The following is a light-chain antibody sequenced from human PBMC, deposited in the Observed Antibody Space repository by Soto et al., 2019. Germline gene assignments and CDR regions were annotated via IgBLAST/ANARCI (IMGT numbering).Light chain of an antibody. CDR1: SSNIGSNI. V-gene: IGLV1-44*01. J-gene: IGLJ2*01. Sequence: QSVLTQPPSASGTPGQRVTISCSGSSSNIGSNIVNWYQQLPGAAPKLLIYNNNQRPSGVPDRFSGSKSGTSASLAINGLQSEDEADYYCAAWDDSLKGVVFGGGTKVTVL. CDR2: NNN. CDR3: AAWDDSLKGVV.